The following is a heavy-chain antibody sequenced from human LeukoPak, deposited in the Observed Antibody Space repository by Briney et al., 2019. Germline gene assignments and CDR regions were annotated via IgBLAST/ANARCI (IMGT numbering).Heavy chain of an antibody. D-gene: IGHD2-2*01. CDR2: ISSYNGNT. CDR1: GYTFNTHG. V-gene: IGHV1-18*01. CDR3: ARIACSSSSCTYSGRRRVRGGSLDP. J-gene: IGHJ5*02. Sequence: ASVTVSCKASGYTFNTHGITWVRQAPGHGLEWMGWISSYNGNTSYAAKVQGRITMTKDTSASTAYLELRSLRSDDTAVYYCARIACSSSSCTYSGRRRVRGGSLDPWGQGTLVTASS.